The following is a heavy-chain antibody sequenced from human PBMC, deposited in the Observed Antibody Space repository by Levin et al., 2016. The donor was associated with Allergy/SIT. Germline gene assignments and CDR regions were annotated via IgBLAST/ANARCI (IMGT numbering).Heavy chain of an antibody. CDR2: ISSSSSYI. D-gene: IGHD5-12*01. Sequence: GESLKISCAASGFTFSSYSMNWVRQAPGKGLEWVSSISSSSSYIYYADSVKGRFTISRDNAKNSLYLQMNSLRAEDTAVYYCARVRGYSGYEFGNDAFDIWGQGTMVTVSS. CDR1: GFTFSSYS. V-gene: IGHV3-21*01. J-gene: IGHJ3*02. CDR3: ARVRGYSGYEFGNDAFDI.